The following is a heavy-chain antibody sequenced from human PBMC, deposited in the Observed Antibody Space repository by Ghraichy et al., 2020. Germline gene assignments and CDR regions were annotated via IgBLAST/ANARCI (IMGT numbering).Heavy chain of an antibody. CDR1: GFTFSSYW. D-gene: IGHD1-1*01. V-gene: IGHV3-7*03. CDR3: ARQQEHRPYYFDY. CDR2: INQDETER. J-gene: IGHJ4*02. Sequence: GGSLRLSCAASGFTFSSYWMSWVRQAPGKGLEWVANINQDETERYYVGSVRGRFTISRDNAKNSLHLHMNSLRAEDTAVYFCARQQEHRPYYFDYWGQGSLVTVSS.